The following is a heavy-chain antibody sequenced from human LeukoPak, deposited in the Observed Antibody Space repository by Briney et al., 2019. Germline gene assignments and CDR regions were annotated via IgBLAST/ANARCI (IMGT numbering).Heavy chain of an antibody. CDR1: GFTFSDYY. CDR3: TREVQTYYDILTGHRGYFDY. CDR2: ISSSGSNI. J-gene: IGHJ4*02. Sequence: GGSLRLSCAASGFTFSDYYMSWIRQTPGKGLEWVSYISSSGSNIYYADSVKGRFTISRDNAKNSLYLQMNSLRAEDTAVYYCTREVQTYYDILTGHRGYFDYWGQGTLVTVSS. D-gene: IGHD3-9*01. V-gene: IGHV3-11*04.